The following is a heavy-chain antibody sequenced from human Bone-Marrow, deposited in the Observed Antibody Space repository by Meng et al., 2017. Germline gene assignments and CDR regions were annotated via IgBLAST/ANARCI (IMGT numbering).Heavy chain of an antibody. J-gene: IGHJ6*02. CDR3: AKGGRDPYYYAMDV. CDR1: GFTFSSFE. Sequence: GGSLRLSCTASGFTFSSFEMDWVRQAPGKGLEWLSYIGSSGTDKYYADSVKGRFTVSRDNARNSLYLQMNSLRVEDTAVYYCAKGGRDPYYYAMDVWGQGATVTVS. D-gene: IGHD1-26*01. V-gene: IGHV3-48*03. CDR2: IGSSGTDK.